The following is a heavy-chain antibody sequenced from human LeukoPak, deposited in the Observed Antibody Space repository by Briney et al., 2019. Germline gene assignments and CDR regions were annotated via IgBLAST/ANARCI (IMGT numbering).Heavy chain of an antibody. CDR3: AKMRYSYGLDAFDI. V-gene: IGHV3-21*04. J-gene: IGHJ3*02. Sequence: GGSLRLSCVASGFTFRVYTMNWVRQAPGKGLEWVSSIVSSSSDISYADSVKGRFTISRDNARNSLYLQMNSLRAEDTAVYYCAKMRYSYGLDAFDIWGQGTMVTVSS. CDR2: IVSSSSDI. D-gene: IGHD5-18*01. CDR1: GFTFRVYT.